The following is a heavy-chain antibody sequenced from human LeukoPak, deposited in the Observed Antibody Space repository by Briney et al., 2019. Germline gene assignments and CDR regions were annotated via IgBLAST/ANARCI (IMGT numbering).Heavy chain of an antibody. CDR1: GDSVSSNSAA. Sequence: SQTLSLTCAISGDSVSSNSAAWNWVRHSPSRGLEWLGRTYYRSKWYNDYAVFVKSRITINSDTSKNQVSLQLSFVTPEDTGVYYCARVRRWLAHGNFHYYGMDVWGQGSTVTVSS. CDR3: ARVRRWLAHGNFHYYGMDV. J-gene: IGHJ6*01. V-gene: IGHV6-1*01. CDR2: TYYRSKWYN. D-gene: IGHD6-19*01.